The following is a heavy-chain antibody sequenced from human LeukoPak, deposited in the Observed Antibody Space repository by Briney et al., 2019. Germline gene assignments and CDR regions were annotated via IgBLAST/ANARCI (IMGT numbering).Heavy chain of an antibody. CDR2: ICHSGST. D-gene: IGHD3-3*01. Sequence: TSETLSLTCTVSGGSISSGSYYWGWIRQPPGKGLEWIGSICHSGSTYYNPSLKSRVTISVDTSKNQFSLKLSSVTAADTAVYYCARDYDFWSGYDPWGQGTLVTVSS. V-gene: IGHV4-39*07. CDR3: ARDYDFWSGYDP. J-gene: IGHJ5*02. CDR1: GGSISSGSYY.